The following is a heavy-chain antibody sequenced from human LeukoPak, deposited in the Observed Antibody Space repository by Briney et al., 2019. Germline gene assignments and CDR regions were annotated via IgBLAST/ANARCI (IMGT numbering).Heavy chain of an antibody. D-gene: IGHD2-15*01. CDR3: AGYYCSGGSCYFDY. Sequence: SQTLSLTCTVSGGSISSGSYYWSWIRQPAGKGLEWIGCIYTSGSTNYNPSLKSRVTISVDTSKNQFSLKLSSVTAADTAVYYCAGYYCSGGSCYFDYWGQGTLVTVSS. V-gene: IGHV4-61*02. CDR1: GGSISSGSYY. CDR2: IYTSGST. J-gene: IGHJ4*02.